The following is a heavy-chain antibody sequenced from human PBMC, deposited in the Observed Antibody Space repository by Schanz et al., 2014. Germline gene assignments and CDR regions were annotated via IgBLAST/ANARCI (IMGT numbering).Heavy chain of an antibody. CDR3: ARGIITMVRGGDVGAFDI. Sequence: QVQLVESGGGVVQPGRSLRLSCAASGFTFSNHGMHWVRQSPGKGLEWVALIWYDGSNEYYADSVKGRFTISRDNSKNALYLQMDSLRAEDTAVYYCARGIITMVRGGDVGAFDIWGQGTMVNVSS. J-gene: IGHJ3*02. D-gene: IGHD3-10*01. V-gene: IGHV3-33*01. CDR2: IWYDGSNE. CDR1: GFTFSNHG.